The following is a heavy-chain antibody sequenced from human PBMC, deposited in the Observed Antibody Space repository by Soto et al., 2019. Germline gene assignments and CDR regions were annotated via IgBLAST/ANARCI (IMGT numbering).Heavy chain of an antibody. CDR1: GYTLTTFF. Sequence: ASVKVSCKASGYTLTTFFMHWVRHAPGQGLEWMEVINPLYPAGRSTTYAQNFQGRVTMTTDTSTSTVYMELSRLKSEDTAVYYCAREAIVAGATPGMDVWGQGTTVTVCS. CDR2: INPLYPAGRST. J-gene: IGHJ6*01. V-gene: IGHV1-46*01. CDR3: AREAIVAGATPGMDV. D-gene: IGHD1-26*01.